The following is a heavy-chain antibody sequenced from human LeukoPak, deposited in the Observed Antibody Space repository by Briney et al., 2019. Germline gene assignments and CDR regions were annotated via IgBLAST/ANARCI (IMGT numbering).Heavy chain of an antibody. Sequence: SETLSLTCTVSGGSISGYYWSWIRQPAGKGLQWIGRIYSSGSTNYNPSLKSRVTMSVDTSKNQFSLRLSSVTAADTAVYYCARDLGFWSGPDYWGQGTLVTVSS. J-gene: IGHJ4*02. V-gene: IGHV4-4*07. CDR2: IYSSGST. CDR1: GGSISGYY. D-gene: IGHD3-3*01. CDR3: ARDLGFWSGPDY.